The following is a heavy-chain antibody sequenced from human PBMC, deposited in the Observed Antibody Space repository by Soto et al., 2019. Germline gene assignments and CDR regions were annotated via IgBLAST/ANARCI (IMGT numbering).Heavy chain of an antibody. CDR3: ARGGSLYYYYGIDV. CDR1: GFTISNNY. V-gene: IGHV3-53*01. J-gene: IGHJ6*02. Sequence: GGSLRLSCAASGFTISNNYMTWVRQAPGKGLEWVSLIDSGGDTYYADSVKGRFTLSRDSSKNTLYLQMNSLRAEDTAVYNCARGGSLYYYYGIDVWGQGTTVTVSS. D-gene: IGHD3-16*01. CDR2: IDSGGDT.